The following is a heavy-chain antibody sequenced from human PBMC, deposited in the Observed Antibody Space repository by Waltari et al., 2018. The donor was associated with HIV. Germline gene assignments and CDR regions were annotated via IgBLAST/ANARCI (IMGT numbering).Heavy chain of an antibody. V-gene: IGHV1-2*02. CDR1: GYTVTDFH. CDR2: INPNTGDT. D-gene: IGHD4-17*01. J-gene: IGHJ4*02. CDR3: ARETRFDGDYVKYIDF. Sequence: QVQLVQSGAEVQKPGASVKVSCTASGYTVTDFHIHWVRQAPGQGLEWMGWINPNTGDTKYAQQFRGRVTMTRAPSINPVYMALRRLRSDDTATYYCARETRFDGDYVKYIDFWGQGALVTVSS.